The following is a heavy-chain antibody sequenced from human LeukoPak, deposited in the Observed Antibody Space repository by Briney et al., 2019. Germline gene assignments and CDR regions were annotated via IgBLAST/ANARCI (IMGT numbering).Heavy chain of an antibody. CDR2: ISFDGTNK. D-gene: IGHD6-19*01. CDR1: GFTFSNYA. CDR3: ARGGLYSSGWPYYFDY. V-gene: IGHV3-30-3*01. J-gene: IGHJ4*02. Sequence: PGGSLRLSGAASGFTFSNYAIHWVRQAPGKGLEWVALISFDGTNKYYADSVKGRFTISRDNSKDTLYLLMNSLTAEDTAVYYCARGGLYSSGWPYYFDYWGQGTLVTVSS.